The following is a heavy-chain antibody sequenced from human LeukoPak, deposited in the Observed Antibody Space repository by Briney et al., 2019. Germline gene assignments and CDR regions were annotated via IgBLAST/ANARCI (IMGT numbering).Heavy chain of an antibody. CDR2: ISYDGSNK. CDR1: GFTFSSYA. J-gene: IGHJ6*02. D-gene: IGHD4-17*01. V-gene: IGHV3-30*04. CDR3: ARDLHYGDYYYHHYGMDV. Sequence: GGSLRLSCAASGFTFSSYAMHWVRQAPGKGLEWVAVISYDGSNKYYADSVKGRFTISRDNSKKTLDLQMNSLRVEDTAVYYCARDLHYGDYYYHHYGMDVWGQGTTVTVSS.